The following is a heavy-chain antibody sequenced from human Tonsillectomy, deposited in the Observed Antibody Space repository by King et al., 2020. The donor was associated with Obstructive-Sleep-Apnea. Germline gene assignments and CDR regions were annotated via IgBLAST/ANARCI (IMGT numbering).Heavy chain of an antibody. J-gene: IGHJ4*02. CDR3: ARADGYNFGQHSYFDY. CDR1: GYSISSGFY. Sequence: QLQESGPGLVKTSETLSLTCTVSGYSISSGFYWGWIRQPPWKGLEWIGIIYHSCSPHYNPSLESRVTISVDTSKNQFSLQLRSVTAADTAVYYCARADGYNFGQHSYFDYWGQGTLVTVSS. V-gene: IGHV4-38-2*02. D-gene: IGHD5-24*01. CDR2: IYHSCSP.